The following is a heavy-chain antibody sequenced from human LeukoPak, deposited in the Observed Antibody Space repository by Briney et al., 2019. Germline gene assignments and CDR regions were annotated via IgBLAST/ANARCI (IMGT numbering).Heavy chain of an antibody. CDR2: LYTGGGT. V-gene: IGHV3-53*01. D-gene: IGHD3-22*01. CDR1: GFSVRTTY. J-gene: IGHJ4*02. CDR3: TRSGYRHPYHFDS. Sequence: GGSLRLSCAASGFSVRTTYMSWVRQAPGKGLEWVSVLYTGGGTDHADSVKGRFTISRDNSKNTLSRQMNSLRAEDTAIYYCTRSGYRHPYHFDSWGQGTLVTVSS.